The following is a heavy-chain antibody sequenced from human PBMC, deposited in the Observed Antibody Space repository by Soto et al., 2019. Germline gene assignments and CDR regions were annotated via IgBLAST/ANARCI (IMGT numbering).Heavy chain of an antibody. Sequence: SETLSLTCAVYGGSFSGYYWSWIRQPPGKGLEWIGEINHSGSTNYNPSLKSRVTISVDTSKNQFSLKLSSVTAADTAVYYCAREKRGGYCSGGSCYYYYYYMDVWGKGTTVTVSS. CDR2: INHSGST. J-gene: IGHJ6*03. D-gene: IGHD2-15*01. V-gene: IGHV4-34*01. CDR3: AREKRGGYCSGGSCYYYYYYMDV. CDR1: GGSFSGYY.